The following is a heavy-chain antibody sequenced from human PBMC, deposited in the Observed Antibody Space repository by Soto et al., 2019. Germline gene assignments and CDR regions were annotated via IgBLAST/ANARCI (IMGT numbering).Heavy chain of an antibody. D-gene: IGHD1-1*01. CDR3: ARHVVAARGWVEEPL. Sequence: EVQLVQSGAEVKKPGESLRISCKGSGYSFTSYWISWVRQMPGKGLEWMGRIDPSDSYTNYSPSFQGHVTISADKSISTAYLQWSRLKASDTALYYCARHVVAARGWVEEPLWGQGTLVTVSS. V-gene: IGHV5-10-1*01. CDR2: IDPSDSYT. J-gene: IGHJ4*02. CDR1: GYSFTSYW.